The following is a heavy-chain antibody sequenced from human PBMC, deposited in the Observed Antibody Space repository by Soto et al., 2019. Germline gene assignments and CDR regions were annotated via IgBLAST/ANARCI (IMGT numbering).Heavy chain of an antibody. D-gene: IGHD5-18*01. CDR2: IYYSGST. Sequence: QVQLQESGPGLVKPSETLSLTCTVAGGSISNYYWSWIRQPPGKGLEWIGYIYYSGSTNYNPSLKSRVTISVDTSKTHFSLKLSSVTAADTAVYYCARHRYSYGVYYFDYWGQGTLATVSS. CDR1: GGSISNYY. CDR3: ARHRYSYGVYYFDY. V-gene: IGHV4-59*08. J-gene: IGHJ4*02.